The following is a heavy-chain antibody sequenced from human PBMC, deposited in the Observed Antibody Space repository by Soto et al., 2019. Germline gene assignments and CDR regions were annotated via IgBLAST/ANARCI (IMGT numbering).Heavy chain of an antibody. CDR2: FDTEDGET. J-gene: IGHJ4*02. CDR3: ATDIRDSSGWYDSGIFDY. V-gene: IGHV1-24*01. D-gene: IGHD6-19*01. CDR1: GYTLTELS. Sequence: ASVKVSCKVSGYTLTELSMHWVRKAPGKGLEWMGGFDTEDGETIYAQNFQGRVTMTEDTSTDTAYMELSSLRSEDTAVYYCATDIRDSSGWYDSGIFDYWGQGTLVTVS.